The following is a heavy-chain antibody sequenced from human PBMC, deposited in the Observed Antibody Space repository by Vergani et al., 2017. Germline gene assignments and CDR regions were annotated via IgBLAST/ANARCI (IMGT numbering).Heavy chain of an antibody. CDR2: IYTSGST. D-gene: IGHD1-7*01. Sequence: QVQLQESGPGLVKPSETLSLTCTVSGGSISSGSYYWSWIRQPAGKGLEWIGRIYTSGSTNYNPSLKSRVTISVDTSKNQFSLKLSSVTAADTAVYYCARGGDNWNYHIDCWGQGTLVTVSS. CDR1: GGSISSGSYY. V-gene: IGHV4-61*02. J-gene: IGHJ4*02. CDR3: ARGGDNWNYHIDC.